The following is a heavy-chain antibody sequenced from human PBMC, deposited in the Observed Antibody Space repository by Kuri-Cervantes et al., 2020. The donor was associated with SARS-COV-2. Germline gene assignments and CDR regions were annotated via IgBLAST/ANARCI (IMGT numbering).Heavy chain of an antibody. J-gene: IGHJ4*02. D-gene: IGHD3-22*01. CDR1: GFTFSNAW. CDR2: IKQDGSEK. V-gene: IGHV3-7*03. CDR3: AREYTYYYDSSGYPEYYFDY. Sequence: GGSLRLSCAASGFTFSNAWMNWVRQAPGKGLEWVANIKQDGSEKYYVDSVKGRFTISRDNAKNSLYLQMNSLRAEDTAVYYCAREYTYYYDSSGYPEYYFDYWGQGTLVTVSS.